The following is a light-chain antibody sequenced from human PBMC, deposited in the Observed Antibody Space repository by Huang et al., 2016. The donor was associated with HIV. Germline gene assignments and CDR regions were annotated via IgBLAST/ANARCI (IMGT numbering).Light chain of an antibody. CDR1: QDITND. J-gene: IGKJ1*01. V-gene: IGKV1-6*02. CDR3: LQDFTYPRT. Sequence: AIQLTQSPPSLSASVGDRVTITCRASQDITNDLGWYQQKPGKAPKLLISAASTLRSGVPSRFSGIGSGTDFTLTISSLQPEDFATYFCLQDFTYPRTFGQGTRVEI. CDR2: AAS.